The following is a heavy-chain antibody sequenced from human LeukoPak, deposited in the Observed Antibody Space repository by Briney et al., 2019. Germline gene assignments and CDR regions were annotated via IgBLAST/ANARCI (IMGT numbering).Heavy chain of an antibody. Sequence: ASVKVSCKASGYTFTSYGISWVRQAPGQGLEWMGWISAYNGNTNYAQKLQGRVTMTTDTSTSTAYMELRSLRSDDTAVYYCARDPAVDTAMVVDYWGQGTLVTVSS. V-gene: IGHV1-18*01. D-gene: IGHD5-18*01. CDR2: ISAYNGNT. CDR1: GYTFTSYG. CDR3: ARDPAVDTAMVVDY. J-gene: IGHJ4*02.